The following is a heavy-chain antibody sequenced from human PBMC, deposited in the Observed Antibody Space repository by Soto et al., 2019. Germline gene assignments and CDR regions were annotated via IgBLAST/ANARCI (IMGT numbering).Heavy chain of an antibody. CDR3: ARGCSGGSCFYIWFDY. D-gene: IGHD2-15*01. V-gene: IGHV3-7*03. CDR2: IKQDGSEK. J-gene: IGHJ4*02. Sequence: GGSLRLSCAASGFTFSNYCMTWVRQAPGKGLEWVANIKQDGSEKYYVDSVKGRFTISRDNAKNSLYLQMNSLRAEDTAVYYCARGCSGGSCFYIWFDYWGQGTQVTVSS. CDR1: GFTFSNYC.